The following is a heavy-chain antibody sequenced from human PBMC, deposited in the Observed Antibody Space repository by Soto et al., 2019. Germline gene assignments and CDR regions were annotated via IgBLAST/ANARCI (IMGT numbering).Heavy chain of an antibody. CDR2: IKNDGTIT. CDR3: ARDNWGFDS. CDR1: GFTFRNHW. J-gene: IGHJ4*02. Sequence: PGGSLRLSCAASGFTFRNHWMHWVRQAPGRGLVWVSRIKNDGTITDYADSVKGRFTISRDNAMNTLYLQMNSLIVDDTAVYYCARDNWGFDSWGQGTLVTVSS. D-gene: IGHD7-27*01. V-gene: IGHV3-74*01.